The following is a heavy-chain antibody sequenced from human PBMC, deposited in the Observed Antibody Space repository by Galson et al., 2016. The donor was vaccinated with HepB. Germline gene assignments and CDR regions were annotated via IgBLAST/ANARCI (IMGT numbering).Heavy chain of an antibody. D-gene: IGHD6-13*01. CDR3: AARGNSWPYY. J-gene: IGHJ4*02. V-gene: IGHV1-8*01. Sequence: SVKVSCKASGYTFISYDVNWVRQATGQGLEWMGWMNPDTGNTGYAQKFQERVTITRDMSTRTAYMELSSLTSEDTAVYYCAARGNSWPYYWGQGTLVTVSS. CDR1: GYTFISYD. CDR2: MNPDTGNT.